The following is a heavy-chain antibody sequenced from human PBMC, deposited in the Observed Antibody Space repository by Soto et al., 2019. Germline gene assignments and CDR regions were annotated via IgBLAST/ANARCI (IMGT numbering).Heavy chain of an antibody. CDR1: GFTFSSYG. J-gene: IGHJ5*02. CDR2: ISFDGSNK. D-gene: IGHD4-17*01. CDR3: AGGDYGDDEVGWFDP. Sequence: QVQLLESGGGVVQPGRSLRLSCAASGFTFSSYGMHWVRQAPGKGLEWVAVISFDGSNKHYADSVKGRFTISRDNSKNTLYLQMNSLRAEDTGVYYCAGGDYGDDEVGWFDPWGQGTLVTVSS. V-gene: IGHV3-30*03.